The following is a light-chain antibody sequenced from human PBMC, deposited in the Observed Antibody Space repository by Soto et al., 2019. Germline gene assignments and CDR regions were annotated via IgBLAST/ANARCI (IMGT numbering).Light chain of an antibody. CDR3: QQYGSSSLS. V-gene: IGKV3-20*01. CDR2: GT. Sequence: EIVLTQSPGTLSLSPGDRATLSCRASQSVSSSFLAWYQQKPGQAPRLLIYGTRRAPGIPDTFSGSGSGTDFTLTISRLEPEDFAVYYCQQYGSSSLSFGGGTKVDIK. J-gene: IGKJ4*01. CDR1: QSVSSSF.